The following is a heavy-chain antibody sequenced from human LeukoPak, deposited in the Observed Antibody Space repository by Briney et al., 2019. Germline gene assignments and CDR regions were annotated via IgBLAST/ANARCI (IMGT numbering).Heavy chain of an antibody. J-gene: IGHJ5*02. CDR3: ARGRYVWGSYRLFDP. CDR1: GYSISSGYY. Sequence: SETLSLTCAVSGYSISSGYYWGWIRQPPGKGLEWIGEINHSGSTNYNPSLKSRVTISVDTSKNQFSLKLSSVTAADTAVYYCARGRYVWGSYRLFDPWGQGTLVTVSS. D-gene: IGHD3-16*02. V-gene: IGHV4-38-2*01. CDR2: INHSGST.